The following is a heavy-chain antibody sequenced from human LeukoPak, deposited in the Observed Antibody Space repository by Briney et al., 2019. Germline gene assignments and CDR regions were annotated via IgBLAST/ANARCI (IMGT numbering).Heavy chain of an antibody. D-gene: IGHD4-17*01. CDR3: AKDRATVTTLHYYYYGMDV. CDR1: GFTFSTYT. V-gene: IGHV3-48*04. J-gene: IGHJ6*02. Sequence: GGSLRLSCAASGFTFSTYTMNWVRQAPGKGLEWVSYVSSSGGTIYYADSVKGRFTISRDNAKNSLYLQMNSLRAEDTAVYYCAKDRATVTTLHYYYYGMDVWGQGTTVTVSS. CDR2: VSSSGGTI.